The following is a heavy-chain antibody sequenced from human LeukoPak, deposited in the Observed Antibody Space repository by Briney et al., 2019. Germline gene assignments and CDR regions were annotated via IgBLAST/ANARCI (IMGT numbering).Heavy chain of an antibody. CDR3: AREAGYGIFDY. Sequence: PWETLSLTCTVSGGSISSYYWSWIRQPAGKGLEWIGRIYISGTTNYNPSLKSRVTISIDKSKNQFSLKLSSVTAADTAVYYCAREAGYGIFDYWGQGTLVTVS. D-gene: IGHD4-17*01. J-gene: IGHJ4*02. V-gene: IGHV4-4*07. CDR2: IYISGTT. CDR1: GGSISSYY.